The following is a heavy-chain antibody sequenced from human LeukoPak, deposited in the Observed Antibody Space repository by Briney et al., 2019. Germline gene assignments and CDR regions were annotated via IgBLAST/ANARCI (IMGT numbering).Heavy chain of an antibody. V-gene: IGHV3-53*01. Sequence: PGGSLRLSCAASGFTVSRNYMGWVRQAPGQGLDWVSIINTDGSANYADSVKGRFTISRDNSKNTLYLQMNNLRAEDAAVYYCASRSVSSRYGDFDYWGQGTLVTVSS. J-gene: IGHJ4*02. D-gene: IGHD6-25*01. CDR3: ASRSVSSRYGDFDY. CDR2: INTDGSA. CDR1: GFTVSRNY.